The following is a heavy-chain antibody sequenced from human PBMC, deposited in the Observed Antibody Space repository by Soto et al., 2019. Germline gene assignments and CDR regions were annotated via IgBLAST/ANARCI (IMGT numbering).Heavy chain of an antibody. CDR3: ANRPVTTPIY. CDR2: INRGGDST. CDR1: GLTLTNFA. Sequence: EVQLLESGGGLVQPGASLRLSCAVSGLTLTNFAMSWVRQTPGKGLEWVSTINRGGDSTYYADSVKGRCTISRDNSKNTLYLQINNVRAEDTAVYYCANRPVTTPIYWGQGTLVTVSS. V-gene: IGHV3-23*01. D-gene: IGHD4-17*01. J-gene: IGHJ4*02.